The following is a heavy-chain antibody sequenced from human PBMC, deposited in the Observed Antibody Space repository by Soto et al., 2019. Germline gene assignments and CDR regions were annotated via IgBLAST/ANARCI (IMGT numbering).Heavy chain of an antibody. J-gene: IGHJ5*02. CDR2: MYYSGTT. Sequence: SETLSLTCTVSGGSISSSDFYWGWLRQPPGKGLDFIGSMYYSGTTYYNTSLKNRITISVDTSKNQFSLKLISVTAADTAVYYCAVVDSTGNWLYPWGQGALVTVSS. D-gene: IGHD3-22*01. CDR1: GGSISSSDFY. V-gene: IGHV4-39*01. CDR3: AVVDSTGNWLYP.